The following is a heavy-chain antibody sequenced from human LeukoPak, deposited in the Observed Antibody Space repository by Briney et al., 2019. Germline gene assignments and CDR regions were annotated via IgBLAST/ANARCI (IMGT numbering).Heavy chain of an antibody. CDR3: ARGGKWLLLRVLDY. CDR1: GGSFSGYY. J-gene: IGHJ4*02. D-gene: IGHD3-22*01. CDR2: INHSGST. V-gene: IGHV4-34*01. Sequence: SETLSLTCAVYGGSFSGYYWSWIRQPPGKGLEWIGEINHSGSTNYNLSLKSRVTISVDTSKNQFSLKLSSVTAADTAVYYCARGGKWLLLRVLDYWGQGTLVTVSS.